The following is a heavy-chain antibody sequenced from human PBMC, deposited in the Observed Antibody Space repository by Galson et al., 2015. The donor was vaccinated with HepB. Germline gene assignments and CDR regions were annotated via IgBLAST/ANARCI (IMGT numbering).Heavy chain of an antibody. CDR3: ATGQRYSSK. D-gene: IGHD6-13*01. CDR1: GITSTSSA. Sequence: SVKVSCKASGITSTSSAVQWVRQARGQRLEWMGWIVVGSGNTKYAQKFQERLTISRDMSTSTVYMELSSLRSGDTAVYYCATGQRYSSKWGQGTLVTVSS. V-gene: IGHV1-58*01. CDR2: IVVGSGNT. J-gene: IGHJ4*02.